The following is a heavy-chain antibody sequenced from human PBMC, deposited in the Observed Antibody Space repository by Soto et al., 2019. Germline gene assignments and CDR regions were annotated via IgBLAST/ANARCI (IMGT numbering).Heavy chain of an antibody. Sequence: QVQLQESGPGLVKPSHTLSLTCTVSGVYIRSGDYHGMWIRHPPGKGLEWIGYIYYSGFTYYNPSLNSRLTMSVDTSKNQFSLKLSSVIAADTAVYYCARSDNYVPFDHWGQGTLVTVSS. CDR1: GVYIRSGDYH. CDR2: IYYSGFT. V-gene: IGHV4-30-4*01. CDR3: ARSDNYVPFDH. D-gene: IGHD4-4*01. J-gene: IGHJ4*02.